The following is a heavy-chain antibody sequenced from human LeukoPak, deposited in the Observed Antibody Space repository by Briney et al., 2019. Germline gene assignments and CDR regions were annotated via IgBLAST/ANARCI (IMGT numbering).Heavy chain of an antibody. CDR1: GYTFTDYY. CDR2: INPKTGGR. Sequence: ASVKVSCKTSGYTFTDYYFHWVRQAPGQGLEWMGWINPKTGGRGYAQKFQGRVTMTRDTSISTAYMELSSLISDDTAVYYCARGALGYGADLFDFWGQGTVVTVS. CDR3: ARGALGYGADLFDF. J-gene: IGHJ3*01. V-gene: IGHV1-2*02. D-gene: IGHD4-17*01.